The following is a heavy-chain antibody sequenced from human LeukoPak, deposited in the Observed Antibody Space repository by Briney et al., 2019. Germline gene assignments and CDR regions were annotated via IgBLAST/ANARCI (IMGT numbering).Heavy chain of an antibody. Sequence: PGGSLRLSCAASGFTFSDYEVNWVRHAPGKGREWVSYISSSGGTRYYADSAKGRFTISRDNAKNSPYLQMNSLRAEDTAVYYCATLRINYSYTMDVWGQGTTVSVSS. V-gene: IGHV3-48*03. CDR2: ISSSGGTR. D-gene: IGHD2-15*01. CDR3: ATLRINYSYTMDV. J-gene: IGHJ6*02. CDR1: GFTFSDYE.